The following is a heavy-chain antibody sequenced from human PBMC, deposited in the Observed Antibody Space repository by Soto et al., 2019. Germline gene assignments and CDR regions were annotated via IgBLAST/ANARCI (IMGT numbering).Heavy chain of an antibody. J-gene: IGHJ4*02. CDR2: INHSGSA. CDR3: ARGLITGSHYSGGWYYFDS. CDR1: GESFSGYI. V-gene: IGHV4-34*01. Sequence: SETLSLTCAVYGESFSGYIWTWIRQTPGKGLQWIGQINHSGSASYNPSLKSRVSISVHTSNSQFSLELSSVTAADTAVYYCARGLITGSHYSGGWYYFDSWGQGTQVNVS. D-gene: IGHD6-19*01.